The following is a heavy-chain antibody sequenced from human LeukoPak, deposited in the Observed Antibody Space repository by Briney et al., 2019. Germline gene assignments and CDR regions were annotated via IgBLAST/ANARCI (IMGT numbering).Heavy chain of an antibody. CDR3: ACPRGWHGYGAYDI. CDR1: GFAFSSYW. Sequence: EGSLRLSCAASGFAFSSYWMSWIRQAPGKGLEWVANMNQAGNEKYYVDSVEGRFTISRDNAKSSLYLQMNSLRAEDTAVYYCACPRGWHGYGAYDIWGQGTMVTVSS. CDR2: MNQAGNEK. V-gene: IGHV3-7*05. D-gene: IGHD6-19*01. J-gene: IGHJ3*02.